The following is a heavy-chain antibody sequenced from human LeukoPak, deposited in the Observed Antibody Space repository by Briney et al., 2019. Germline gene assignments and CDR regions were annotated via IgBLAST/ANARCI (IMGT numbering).Heavy chain of an antibody. V-gene: IGHV4-39*07. CDR2: IYYSGST. D-gene: IGHD6-19*01. Sequence: SETLSLTCTVSGGSISSSSYYWVWIRQPPGKGLEWIGSIYYSGSTYYNPSLKSRVTISVDTSKNQFSLKLSSVTAADTAVYYCTRDRGQWLVDYWGQGTLVTVSS. CDR3: TRDRGQWLVDY. CDR1: GGSISSSSYY. J-gene: IGHJ4*02.